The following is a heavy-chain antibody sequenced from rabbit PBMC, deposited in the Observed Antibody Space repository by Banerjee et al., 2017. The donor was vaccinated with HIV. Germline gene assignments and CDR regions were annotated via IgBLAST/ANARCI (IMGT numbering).Heavy chain of an antibody. J-gene: IGHJ4*01. Sequence: QEQLKETGGGLVNPGGSLTLTCTASGFSLSSYYMTWVRQAPGKGLEGIGTIHVARGRTYYPSWVNGRFTISRSTSLNTVDLKMTSLTVADTATYFCGRDRDGDAGYGSLALWGPGTLVTVS. CDR1: GFSLSSYY. D-gene: IGHD6-1*01. CDR2: IHVARGRT. CDR3: GRDRDGDAGYGSLAL. V-gene: IGHV1S43*01.